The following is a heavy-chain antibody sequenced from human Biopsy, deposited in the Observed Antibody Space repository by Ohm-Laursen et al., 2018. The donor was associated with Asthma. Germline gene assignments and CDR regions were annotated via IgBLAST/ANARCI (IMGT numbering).Heavy chain of an antibody. V-gene: IGHV1-24*01. D-gene: IGHD4-17*01. CDR3: ASDFPKDYVRYNFQF. CDR1: GYSLTELS. Sequence: SVKVSCKISGYSLTELSMHWVRQAPGQGHEWMGGHDLEEGGTVNARRFQGRVTMTEDTSTDTAYMELSSLSSDDTAVYYCASDFPKDYVRYNFQFWGQGTLVTVSS. CDR2: HDLEEGGT. J-gene: IGHJ4*02.